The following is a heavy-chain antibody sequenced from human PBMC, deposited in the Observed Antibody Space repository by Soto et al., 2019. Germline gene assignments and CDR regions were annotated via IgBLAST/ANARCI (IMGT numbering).Heavy chain of an antibody. V-gene: IGHV4-39*01. D-gene: IGHD4-17*01. CDR3: ARRTEYYYYGMDV. Sequence: KPSETLSLTCTVSGGSISSSSYYWGWIRQPPGKGLEWIGSIYYSGSTYYNPSLKSRVTISVDTSKNQFSLKLSSVTAADTAVYYCARRTEYYYYGMDVWGQGTTVTVSS. CDR2: IYYSGST. CDR1: GGSISSSSYY. J-gene: IGHJ6*02.